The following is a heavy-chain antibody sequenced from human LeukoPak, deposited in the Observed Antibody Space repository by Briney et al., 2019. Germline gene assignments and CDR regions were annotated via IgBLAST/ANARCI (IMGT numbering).Heavy chain of an antibody. CDR2: ISSSSSYI. V-gene: IGHV3-21*01. CDR3: ARGLSGTKTGFDY. D-gene: IGHD1-26*01. CDR1: GFTFSSYS. Sequence: PGGSLRLSCAASGFTFSSYSMDWVRQAPGKGLEWVSSISSSSSYIYYADSVKGRFTISRDNAKNSLYLQMNSLRAEDTAVYYCARGLSGTKTGFDYWGQGTLVTVSS. J-gene: IGHJ4*02.